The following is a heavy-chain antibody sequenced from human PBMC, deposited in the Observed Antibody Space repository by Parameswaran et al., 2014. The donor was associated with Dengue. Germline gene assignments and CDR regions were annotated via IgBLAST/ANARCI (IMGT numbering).Heavy chain of an antibody. D-gene: IGHD5-18*01. V-gene: IGHV4-59*13. CDR3: ARSPLRGYSSGLDY. J-gene: IGHJ4*02. CDR2: IYHSGST. Sequence: PGKGLEWIDYIYHSGSTGYNPSLTSRVTISIDTSKNQLSLTLTSVTAADTAVYYCARSPLRGYSSGLDYWGQGTLVTVSS.